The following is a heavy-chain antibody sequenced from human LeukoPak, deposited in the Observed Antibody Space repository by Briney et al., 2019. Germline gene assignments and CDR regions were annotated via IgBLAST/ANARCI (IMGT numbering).Heavy chain of an antibody. V-gene: IGHV3-30-3*01. D-gene: IGHD3-3*01. J-gene: IGHJ4*02. Sequence: AGGSLRLSCAASGFTFSGYAMHWVRQAPGKGLEWVAVISNDGNNKDYADSVKGRFTISRDNAKNSLYLQMNSLRAEDTAVYYCARLYSDFWSRTPDYWGQGTLVTVSS. CDR3: ARLYSDFWSRTPDY. CDR2: ISNDGNNK. CDR1: GFTFSGYA.